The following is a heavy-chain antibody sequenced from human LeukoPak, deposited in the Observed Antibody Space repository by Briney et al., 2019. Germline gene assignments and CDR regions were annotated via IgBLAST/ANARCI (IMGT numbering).Heavy chain of an antibody. Sequence: ASVKVSCKASGYTFTSYGISWVRQAPGQGLEWMGWISAYNGNTNYAQKLQGRVTMTTDTSTSTAYMELRSLRSDDTAVYYCAGVMSRCSSTSCPLVYWGQGTLVTVSS. CDR1: GYTFTSYG. D-gene: IGHD2-2*01. CDR3: AGVMSRCSSTSCPLVY. V-gene: IGHV1-18*01. J-gene: IGHJ4*02. CDR2: ISAYNGNT.